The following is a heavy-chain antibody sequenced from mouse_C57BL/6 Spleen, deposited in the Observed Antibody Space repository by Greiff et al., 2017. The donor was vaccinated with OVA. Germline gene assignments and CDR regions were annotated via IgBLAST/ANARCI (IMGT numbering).Heavy chain of an antibody. J-gene: IGHJ2*01. CDR2: ISSGGSYT. CDR3: ARRYYYGSSSYFDY. CDR1: GFTFSSYG. V-gene: IGHV5-6*02. Sequence: EVKLVESGGDLVKPGGSLKLSCAASGFTFSSYGMSWVRQTPDKRLEWVATISSGGSYTYYPDSVKGRFTISRDNAKNTLYLQMSSLKSEDTAMYYCARRYYYGSSSYFDYWGQGTTLTVSS. D-gene: IGHD1-1*01.